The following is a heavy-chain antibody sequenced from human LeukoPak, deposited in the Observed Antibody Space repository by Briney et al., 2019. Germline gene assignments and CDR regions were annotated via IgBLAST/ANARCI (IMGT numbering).Heavy chain of an antibody. CDR1: GGSISSGSYY. CDR3: AREPGEGGFDP. J-gene: IGHJ5*02. V-gene: IGHV4-61*02. Sequence: SQTLSLTCTVAGGSISSGSYYWSWIRQPAGKGLEWIGRIYTSGSTNYNPSLKSRVTISVDTSKNQFSLKLSSVTAADTAVYYCAREPGEGGFDPWGQGTLVTVSS. CDR2: IYTSGST. D-gene: IGHD2-2*01.